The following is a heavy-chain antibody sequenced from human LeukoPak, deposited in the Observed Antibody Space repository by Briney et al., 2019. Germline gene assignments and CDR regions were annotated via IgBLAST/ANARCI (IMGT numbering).Heavy chain of an antibody. CDR3: SRRYYYYGSGSYYKPASSFDY. Sequence: PSETLSLTCTVSGGSISSSSYYWGWIRQPPGKGLEWIGSIYYSGSTYYNPSLNSRVTISVDTSKNQFSLKMSSVSGADTAVYYCSRRYYYYGSGSYYKPASSFDYWGEGILVTVSS. D-gene: IGHD3-10*01. CDR2: IYYSGST. CDR1: GGSISSSSYY. J-gene: IGHJ4*02. V-gene: IGHV4-39*01.